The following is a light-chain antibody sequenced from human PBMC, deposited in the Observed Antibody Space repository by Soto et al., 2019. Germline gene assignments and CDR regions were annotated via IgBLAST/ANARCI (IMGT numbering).Light chain of an antibody. CDR2: KAS. CDR3: QHYNSYSEA. V-gene: IGKV1-5*03. CDR1: QSISNW. Sequence: DIQMTQSPSTLPASAGARVTITCRASQSISNWLAWYQQKPGKAPKLLIYKASTLKSGVPSRFSGSGSGTEFTLTISSLQPDDFATYYCQHYNSYSEAFGQGTKVDI. J-gene: IGKJ1*01.